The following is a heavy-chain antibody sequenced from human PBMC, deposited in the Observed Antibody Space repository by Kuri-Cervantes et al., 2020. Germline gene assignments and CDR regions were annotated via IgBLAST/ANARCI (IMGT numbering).Heavy chain of an antibody. CDR3: VRGATIF. CDR1: GFTFSSYA. V-gene: IGHV3-7*01. D-gene: IGHD5-12*01. Sequence: GGSLRLSCAASGFTFSSYAMSWVRQAPGKGLEWVANIKEDGSDKYYVDSVKGRFTISRDNGKKSVYLQMNSLRAEDTAVYFCVRGATIFWGQGTLVTVSS. CDR2: IKEDGSDK. J-gene: IGHJ4*02.